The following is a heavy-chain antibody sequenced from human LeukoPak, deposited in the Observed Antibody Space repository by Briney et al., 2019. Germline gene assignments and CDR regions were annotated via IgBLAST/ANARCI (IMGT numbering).Heavy chain of an antibody. J-gene: IGHJ3*02. CDR1: GGSFSDFF. CDR3: ARQMVNAFDI. CDR2: IYHSGST. Sequence: SETLSLTCAVFGGSFSDFFWSWIRQPPGKGLEWIGYIYHSGSTYYNPSLKSRVTISVDRSKNQFSLKLSSVTAADTAVYYCARQMVNAFDIWGQGTMVTVSS. D-gene: IGHD5-18*01. V-gene: IGHV4-30-2*01.